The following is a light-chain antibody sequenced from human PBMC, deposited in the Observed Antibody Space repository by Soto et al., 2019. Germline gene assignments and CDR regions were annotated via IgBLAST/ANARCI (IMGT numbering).Light chain of an antibody. CDR2: EVS. V-gene: IGLV2-14*01. J-gene: IGLJ1*01. Sequence: QSALTQPASVSVSPGQSITISCTGTSSDVGGYNYVSWYQQHPGKAPKLMIFEVSNRPSGVSNRFSGSKSGNTASLTISGLQTEDEADYYCTSYTSSFTHLFGTGTKVTVL. CDR3: TSYTSSFTHL. CDR1: SSDVGGYNY.